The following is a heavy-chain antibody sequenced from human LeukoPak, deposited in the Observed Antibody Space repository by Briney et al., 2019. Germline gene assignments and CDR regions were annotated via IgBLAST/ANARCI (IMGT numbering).Heavy chain of an antibody. CDR1: GYSFTGYW. V-gene: IGHV5-51*01. J-gene: IGHJ1*01. CDR2: IYPGDSDT. CDR3: AKHAFDSSGYYQKYFQH. D-gene: IGHD3-22*01. Sequence: PGESLKISCKGSGYSFTGYWIGWVRQMPGKGLEWMGIIYPGDSDTRYSPSFQGQVTISADKSISTAYLQWSSLKASDTAMYYCAKHAFDSSGYYQKYFQHWGQGTLVTVSS.